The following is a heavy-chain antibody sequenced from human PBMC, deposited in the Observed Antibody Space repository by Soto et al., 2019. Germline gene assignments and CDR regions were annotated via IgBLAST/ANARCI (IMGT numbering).Heavy chain of an antibody. J-gene: IGHJ4*02. Sequence: GASVKVSCNASGYTFTSYDINWVRQATGQGPEWMGWMNPDSGNTGYVQKFQGRVTMTRNTAISTAYMELSSLRSEDTAVYYCARSVGGSNVNFDYWGQGTLVTVSS. D-gene: IGHD3-10*01. CDR1: GYTFTSYD. V-gene: IGHV1-8*01. CDR2: MNPDSGNT. CDR3: ARSVGGSNVNFDY.